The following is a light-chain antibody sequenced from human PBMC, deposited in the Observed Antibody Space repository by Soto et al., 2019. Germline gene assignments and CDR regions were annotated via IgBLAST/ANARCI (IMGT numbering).Light chain of an antibody. CDR2: GAS. V-gene: IGKV3-15*01. CDR1: QSVGYN. Sequence: EIVLTQSPATLSLSPGERATLSCRASQSVGYNLAWYQQKPAQAPRLLIYGASTGATGIPARFSGSGSGTEFTLTISSLQSEDFAVYYCQHYNNWPYTFGQGTKVDIK. CDR3: QHYNNWPYT. J-gene: IGKJ2*01.